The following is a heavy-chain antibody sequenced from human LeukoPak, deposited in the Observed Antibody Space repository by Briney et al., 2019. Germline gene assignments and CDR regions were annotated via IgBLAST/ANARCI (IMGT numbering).Heavy chain of an antibody. D-gene: IGHD3-10*01. V-gene: IGHV3-15*01. J-gene: IGHJ4*02. CDR3: AREGHNLWFGTGFDF. CDR1: GFTFSETW. Sequence: GGSLRLSCAASGFTFSETWMSWVRQAPGKGLEWVGRIKSKDDGGTTDYAAPVKGRFTISRDDSENTLYLQMNSLKTEDTAVYYCAREGHNLWFGTGFDFWGQGTLVTVSS. CDR2: IKSKDDGGTT.